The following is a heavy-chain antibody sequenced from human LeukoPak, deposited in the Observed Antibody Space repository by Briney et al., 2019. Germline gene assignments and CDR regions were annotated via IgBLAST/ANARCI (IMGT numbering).Heavy chain of an antibody. CDR3: ARGARSGGYTNA. J-gene: IGHJ4*02. Sequence: ASVKVSCKASGYTFTGYYMHWVRQAPGQGLEWMGWVNPTSGGTNYAQKFQGRVTMTRDTSISTAYMELSRLRSDDTAVYYCARGARSGGYTNAWGQGTLVTVSS. CDR2: VNPTSGGT. V-gene: IGHV1-2*02. CDR1: GYTFTGYY. D-gene: IGHD2-15*01.